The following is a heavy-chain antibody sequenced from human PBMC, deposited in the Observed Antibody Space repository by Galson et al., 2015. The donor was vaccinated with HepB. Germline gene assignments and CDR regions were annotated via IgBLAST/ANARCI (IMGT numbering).Heavy chain of an antibody. V-gene: IGHV3-23*01. D-gene: IGHD2-2*01. Sequence: SLRLSCAASGFTFSSYAMSWVRQAPGKGLEWVSAISGSGGSTYYADSVKGRFTISRDNSKNTLYLQMNSLRAEDTAVYYCAKAQDIVVVPAAPDYYYYGMDVWGQGTTVTVSS. CDR1: GFTFSSYA. CDR3: AKAQDIVVVPAAPDYYYYGMDV. J-gene: IGHJ6*02. CDR2: ISGSGGST.